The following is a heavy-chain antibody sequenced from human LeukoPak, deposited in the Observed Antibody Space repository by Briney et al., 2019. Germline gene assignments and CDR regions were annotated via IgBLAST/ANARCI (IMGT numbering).Heavy chain of an antibody. D-gene: IGHD6-19*01. CDR1: GFTVSSSY. J-gene: IGHJ4*02. V-gene: IGHV3-66*01. CDR2: IYSGGST. Sequence: PGGSLRLSCAASGFTVSSSYMSWVRQAPGKGLEWVSIIYSGGSTYYADSVKGRFTISRDNSKNTLYLQMNSLRAEDTAVYYCARERNLEIAVAGTIFNYWGQGTLVTVSS. CDR3: ARERNLEIAVAGTIFNY.